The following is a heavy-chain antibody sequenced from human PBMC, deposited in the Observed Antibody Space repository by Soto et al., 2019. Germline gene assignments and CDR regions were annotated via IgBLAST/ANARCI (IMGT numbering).Heavy chain of an antibody. Sequence: QVQLVQSGAEVKKPGSSVKVSCKASGGTFSSYAISWVRQAPGQGLEWMGGIIPIFGTANYAQKFQGRVTINEDGSTSAAYMELSSLRSEDTAVYYCATKDGHGGKYPFDYWGQQTLVTVSS. CDR1: GGTFSSYA. V-gene: IGHV1-69*12. J-gene: IGHJ4*02. D-gene: IGHD2-15*01. CDR3: ATKDGHGGKYPFDY. CDR2: IIPIFGTA.